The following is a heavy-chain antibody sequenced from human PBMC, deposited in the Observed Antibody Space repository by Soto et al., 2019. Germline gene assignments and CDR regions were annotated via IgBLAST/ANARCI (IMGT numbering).Heavy chain of an antibody. CDR3: AKDYASTWYWYSDP. CDR1: GFSFSNFG. Sequence: GGSLRLSCVASGFSFSNFGMRWVRQAPGTGLEWVSSISGSGDKTYYLDSVKGRFTISRDNSKNTLYLHMNSLGAEDTAVYFCAKDYASTWYWYSDPWGQGTLVTVSS. CDR2: ISGSGDKT. J-gene: IGHJ5*02. D-gene: IGHD6-13*01. V-gene: IGHV3-23*01.